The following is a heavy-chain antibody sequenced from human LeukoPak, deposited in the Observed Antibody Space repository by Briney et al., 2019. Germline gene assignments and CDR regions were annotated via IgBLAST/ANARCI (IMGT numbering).Heavy chain of an antibody. J-gene: IGHJ4*02. CDR1: GGSISSYY. V-gene: IGHV4-4*07. D-gene: IGHD2-21*02. CDR2: IYTSGST. Sequence: SETLSLTCTVSGGSISSYYWSWIRQPAGKGLEWIGRIYTSGSTNYNPSLKSRVTMSVDTSKNQFSLKLSSVAAADTAVYYCARDTYCGGDCYSGGLDYWGQGTLVTVSS. CDR3: ARDTYCGGDCYSGGLDY.